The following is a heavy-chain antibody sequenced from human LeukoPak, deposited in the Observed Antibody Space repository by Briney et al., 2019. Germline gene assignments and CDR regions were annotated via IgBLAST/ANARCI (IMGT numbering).Heavy chain of an antibody. CDR3: ARQRAWFGELLNGDFDY. CDR1: GYSFTSYW. D-gene: IGHD3-10*01. V-gene: IGHV5-51*01. Sequence: GESLKISCKGSGYSFTSYWIGWVRQMPGKGLEWMGIIYPGDSDTRYSPSFQGQVTISADKSISTAYLQWSSLKASDTAMYYCARQRAWFGELLNGDFDYWGQGTLVTVSS. J-gene: IGHJ4*02. CDR2: IYPGDSDT.